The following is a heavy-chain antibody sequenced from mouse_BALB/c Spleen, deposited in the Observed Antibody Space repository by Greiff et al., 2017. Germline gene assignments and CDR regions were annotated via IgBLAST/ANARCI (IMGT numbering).Heavy chain of an antibody. D-gene: IGHD1-1*01. V-gene: IGHV14-4*02. CDR2: IDPENGDT. CDR3: AGGSRGPFDY. J-gene: IGHJ2*01. CDR1: GFNIKDYY. Sequence: EVQRVESGAELVRSGASVKLSCTASGFNIKDYYMHWVKQRPEQGLEWIGWIDPENGDTEYAPKFQGKATITADTSSNTAYLQLSSLTSEDTAVYYCAGGSRGPFDYWGQGTTLTVSS.